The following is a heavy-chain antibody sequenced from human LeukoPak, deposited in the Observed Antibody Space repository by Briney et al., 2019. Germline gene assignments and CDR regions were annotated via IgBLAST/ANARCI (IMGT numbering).Heavy chain of an antibody. CDR3: ARDKYYYDSSGYSPIDY. J-gene: IGHJ4*02. Sequence: GGSLRLSCAASGFTFSSYGMHWVRQAPGKGLEWVAVISYDGSNKYYADSVKGRFTISRDNSKNTLYLQMNSLRAEDTAVYYCARDKYYYDSSGYSPIDYWGQGTLVTVSS. CDR1: GFTFSSYG. V-gene: IGHV3-30*03. D-gene: IGHD3-22*01. CDR2: ISYDGSNK.